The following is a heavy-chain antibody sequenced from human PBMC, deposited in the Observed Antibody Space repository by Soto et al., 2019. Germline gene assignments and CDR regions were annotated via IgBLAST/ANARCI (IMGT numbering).Heavy chain of an antibody. V-gene: IGHV3-33*01. CDR1: GFTFSSYG. CDR3: ARGAPYLVAVADY. CDR2: IWYDGSNK. Sequence: PGGSLRLSCAASGFTFSSYGMHWVRQAPGKGLEWVAVIWYDGSNKYYADSVKGRFTISRDNSKNTLYLQMNSLRAEDTAVYYCARGAPYLVAVADYWGQGTLIIVSS. J-gene: IGHJ4*02. D-gene: IGHD6-19*01.